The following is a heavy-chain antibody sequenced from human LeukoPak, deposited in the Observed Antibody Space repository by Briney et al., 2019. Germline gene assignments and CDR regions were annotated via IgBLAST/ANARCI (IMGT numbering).Heavy chain of an antibody. D-gene: IGHD3-10*01. Sequence: PGESLKISCKGSGYSFTNYWIGWVRQMPGKGLEWMGIVNPDDSDTIYSPSFQGQVTISADESITTAYLQWSSLKASDTAMYYCARLRWPRGGRSSFDYWGQGALVTVSS. CDR3: ARLRWPRGGRSSFDY. J-gene: IGHJ4*02. V-gene: IGHV5-51*01. CDR2: VNPDDSDT. CDR1: GYSFTNYW.